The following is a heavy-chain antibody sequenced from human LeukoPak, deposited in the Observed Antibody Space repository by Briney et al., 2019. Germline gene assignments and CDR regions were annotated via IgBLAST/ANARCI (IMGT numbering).Heavy chain of an antibody. CDR3: ARAGTDYMTSYYYGLDV. V-gene: IGHV3-11*01. Sequence: GGSLRLSCATSGFTFSDYYMSWIRQAPGKGLEWVSYISSSGSTIYYADSVKGRFTISRDFAENSLYLQMNSLRADDTAVYYCARAGTDYMTSYYYGLDVWGQGTTVTVSS. CDR1: GFTFSDYY. CDR2: ISSSGSTI. D-gene: IGHD4-11*01. J-gene: IGHJ6*02.